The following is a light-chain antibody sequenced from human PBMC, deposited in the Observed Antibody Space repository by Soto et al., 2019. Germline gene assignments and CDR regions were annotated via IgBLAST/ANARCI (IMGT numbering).Light chain of an antibody. CDR3: QQLESYPST. J-gene: IGKJ4*01. CDR1: QSISSW. Sequence: DIQMTQSPSNLSASVGDRVTITCRASQSISSWLAWYQQKPGKAPKLLIYAASTLQSGVPSRFSGSGSGTDFTLTISSLHPEDFATYYCQQLESYPSTFGGGTKVDIK. V-gene: IGKV1-5*01. CDR2: AAS.